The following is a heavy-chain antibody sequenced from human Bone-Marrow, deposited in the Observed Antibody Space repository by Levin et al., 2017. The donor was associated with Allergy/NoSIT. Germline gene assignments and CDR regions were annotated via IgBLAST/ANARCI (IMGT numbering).Heavy chain of an antibody. CDR1: GGSISSYY. CDR3: AREGHYYGSGSGIWFDP. D-gene: IGHD3-10*01. CDR2: IYYSGST. V-gene: IGHV4-59*01. J-gene: IGHJ5*02. Sequence: PSETLSLTCTVSGGSISSYYWSWIRQPPGKGLEWIGYIYYSGSTNYNPSLKSRVTISVDTSKNQFSLKLSSVTAADTAVYYCAREGHYYGSGSGIWFDPWGQGTLVTVSS.